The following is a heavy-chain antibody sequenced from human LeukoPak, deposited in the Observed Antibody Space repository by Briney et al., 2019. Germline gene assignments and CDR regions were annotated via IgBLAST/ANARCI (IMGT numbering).Heavy chain of an antibody. V-gene: IGHV1-69*13. CDR1: GGTFSSYA. CDR2: IIPIFGTA. Sequence: ASVKVSCKASGGTFSSYAISWVRQAPGQGLEWMGGIIPIFGTANYAQKFQGRVTITADESTSTAYTELSSLRSEDTAVYYCARSAAAGTGGVDYWGQGTLVTVSS. CDR3: ARSAAAGTGGVDY. D-gene: IGHD6-13*01. J-gene: IGHJ4*02.